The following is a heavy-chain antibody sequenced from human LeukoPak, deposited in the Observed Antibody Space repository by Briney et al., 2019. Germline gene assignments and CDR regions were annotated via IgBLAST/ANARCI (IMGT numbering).Heavy chain of an antibody. V-gene: IGHV3-21*01. D-gene: IGHD1-26*01. CDR1: GFSFSSYS. J-gene: IGHJ6*03. CDR3: ARVLSGATTINYDYYYMDV. Sequence: GGSLRLSCAASGFSFSSYSMNWVRQAPGKGLEWVSSITSSSSYINYADSATGRFTISRDNAKNSVYLQMNSLRAEDTAVYYCARVLSGATTINYDYYYMDVWGKGTTVTVSS. CDR2: ITSSSSYI.